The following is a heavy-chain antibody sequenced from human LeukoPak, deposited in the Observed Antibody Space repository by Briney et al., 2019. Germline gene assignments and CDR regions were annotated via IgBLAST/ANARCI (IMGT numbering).Heavy chain of an antibody. CDR1: GGSISSYY. V-gene: IGHV4-4*07. CDR3: ARGTTVLRLPYYYYMDV. CDR2: IYTSGST. J-gene: IGHJ6*03. Sequence: SETLSLTCTVSGGSISSYYWSWIRQPAGKGLEWIGRIYTSGSTNYNPSLKSRVTMSVDTSKNQFSLKLSSVTAADTAVYYCARGTTVLRLPYYYYMDVWGKGTTVTVSS. D-gene: IGHD1-1*01.